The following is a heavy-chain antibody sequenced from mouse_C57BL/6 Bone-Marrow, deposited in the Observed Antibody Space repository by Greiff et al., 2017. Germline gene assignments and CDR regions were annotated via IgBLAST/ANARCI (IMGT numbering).Heavy chain of an antibody. CDR2: IDPSDSYT. CDR3: ARDYYYYAMDY. V-gene: IGHV1-50*01. D-gene: IGHD2-13*01. Sequence: QVQLQQPGAELVKPGASVKLSCKASGYTFTSYWMQWVKQRPGQGLEWIGEIDPSDSYTNYNQKFKGKATLTVDTSSSPAYITLSSLTSEDSAVYYCARDYYYYAMDYWGQGTSVTVSS. J-gene: IGHJ4*01. CDR1: GYTFTSYW.